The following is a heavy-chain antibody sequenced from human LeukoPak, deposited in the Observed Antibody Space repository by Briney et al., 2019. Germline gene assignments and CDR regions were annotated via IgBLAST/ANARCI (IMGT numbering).Heavy chain of an antibody. Sequence: GGSLRLSCGASGFSFRSYWMHWVRQAPGKGLVWASRINNDGSTTADADSVKGRFTITRDNAKNTLYLQMNSLRAEGTAVYYCARGDAYALNYWGQGTLVTVSS. J-gene: IGHJ4*02. V-gene: IGHV3-74*01. CDR3: ARGDAYALNY. D-gene: IGHD2-2*01. CDR1: GFSFRSYW. CDR2: INNDGSTT.